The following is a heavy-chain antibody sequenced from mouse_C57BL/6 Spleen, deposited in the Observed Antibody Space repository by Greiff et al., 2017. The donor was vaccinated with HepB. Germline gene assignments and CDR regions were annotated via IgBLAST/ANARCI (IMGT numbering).Heavy chain of an antibody. D-gene: IGHD3-2*02. Sequence: VQLQQSGAELVKPGASVKLSCKASGYTFTSYWMHWVKQRPGRGLEWIGRIDPNSGGTKYNEKFKSKATLTVDKPSSTAYMQLSSLTSEDSAVYSCARSERDLSSSGLYYFDYWGQGTTLTVSS. V-gene: IGHV1-72*01. CDR3: ARSERDLSSSGLYYFDY. CDR2: IDPNSGGT. CDR1: GYTFTSYW. J-gene: IGHJ2*01.